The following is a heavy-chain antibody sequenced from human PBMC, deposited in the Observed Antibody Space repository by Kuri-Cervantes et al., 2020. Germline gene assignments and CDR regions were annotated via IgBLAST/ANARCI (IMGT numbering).Heavy chain of an antibody. CDR1: GYTFTSYG. CDR2: ISAYNGNT. J-gene: IGHJ3*02. Sequence: ASVKVSCKASGYTFTSYGISWVRQAPGQGLEWMGWISAYNGNTNYAQKLQGRVTMTRDTSTSTVYMELSSLRSEDTAVYYCARQWLVREGDAFDIWGQGTMVTVSS. D-gene: IGHD6-19*01. CDR3: ARQWLVREGDAFDI. V-gene: IGHV1-18*01.